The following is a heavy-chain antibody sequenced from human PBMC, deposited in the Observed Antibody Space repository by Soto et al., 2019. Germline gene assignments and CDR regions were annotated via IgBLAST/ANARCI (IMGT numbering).Heavy chain of an antibody. CDR2: FKWNSGDV. CDR3: AKDRSSGSPYYGMDF. D-gene: IGHD3-10*01. J-gene: IGHJ6*02. V-gene: IGHV3-9*01. Sequence: PRLSCAASGFTFGDYAMHWVRQVPGKGLEWVSGFKWNSGDVGYADSVEGRFTISRDNAKNSLYLQMNSLRPEDTAVYYCAKDRSSGSPYYGMDFWGQGTMVTVSS. CDR1: GFTFGDYA.